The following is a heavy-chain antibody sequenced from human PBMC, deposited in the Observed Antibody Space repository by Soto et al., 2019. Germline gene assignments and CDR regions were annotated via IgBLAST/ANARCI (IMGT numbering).Heavy chain of an antibody. Sequence: SETLSLTCTVSGGSISSGDYYWSWIRQPPGKGLEWIGYIYYSGSTYYNPSLKSRVTISVDTSKNQFSLKLSSVTAADTAVYYCARANILGFFYGGMDVWGRGTTVTVSS. J-gene: IGHJ6*02. D-gene: IGHD3-3*01. CDR1: GGSISSGDYY. CDR3: ARANILGFFYGGMDV. CDR2: IYYSGST. V-gene: IGHV4-30-4*01.